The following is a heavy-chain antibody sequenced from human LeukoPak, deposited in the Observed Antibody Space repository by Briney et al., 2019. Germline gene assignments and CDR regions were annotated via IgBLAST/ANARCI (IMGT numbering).Heavy chain of an antibody. CDR2: IRYDGSNK. Sequence: GGSLRLSCAASGFTFSSYGMHWVRQAPGKGLEWVAFIRYDGSNKYYADSVKGRFSVSRDNSKNTLYLQMNSLRVEDTALYYCAKVSGRDGYVQRKVWGQGTLVTVSS. D-gene: IGHD5-24*01. CDR1: GFTFSSYG. CDR3: AKVSGRDGYVQRKV. V-gene: IGHV3-30*02. J-gene: IGHJ4*02.